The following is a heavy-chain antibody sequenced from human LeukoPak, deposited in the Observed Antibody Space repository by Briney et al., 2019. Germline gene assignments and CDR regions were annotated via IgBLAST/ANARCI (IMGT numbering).Heavy chain of an antibody. CDR1: GFTCSTYV. D-gene: IGHD3-16*02. Sequence: GGSLRLSCAASGFTCSTYVMSWVRQAPGKGLEWLSLILHNGDSTYYADSVKGRFTISRDNSKNTLYLQMNSLRAEDTAVYYCARLSSFAFDIWCQGTMVTVSS. J-gene: IGHJ3*02. V-gene: IGHV3-23*01. CDR3: ARLSSFAFDI. CDR2: ILHNGDST.